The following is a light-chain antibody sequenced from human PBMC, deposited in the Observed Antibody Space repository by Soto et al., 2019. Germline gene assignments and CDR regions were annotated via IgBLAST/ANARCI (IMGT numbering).Light chain of an antibody. J-gene: IGLJ1*01. CDR2: VNSDGSH. CDR1: SGHSNYA. Sequence: QPVLTQSPSASASLGASVKLTCTLSSGHSNYAIAWHQQQPEKGPRYLMKVNSDGSHRKGDGIPDRFSGSGSGAERYLTISSLQSEDEADYYCQTWGVFGTGTQLTVL. V-gene: IGLV4-69*01. CDR3: QTWGV.